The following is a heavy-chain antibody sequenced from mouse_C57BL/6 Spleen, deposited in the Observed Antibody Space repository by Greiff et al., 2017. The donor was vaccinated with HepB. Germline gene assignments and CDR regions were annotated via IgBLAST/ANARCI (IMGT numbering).Heavy chain of an antibody. CDR1: GYAFSSSW. V-gene: IGHV1-82*01. Sequence: VQLQQSGPELVKPGASVKISCKASGYAFSSSWMNWVKQRPGKGLEWIGRIYPGDGDTNYNGKFKGKATLTADKSSSPAYMQLSSLTSEDSAVYFCARGGTTVVYWYFDVWGTGTTVTVSS. J-gene: IGHJ1*03. CDR3: ARGGTTVVYWYFDV. CDR2: IYPGDGDT. D-gene: IGHD1-1*01.